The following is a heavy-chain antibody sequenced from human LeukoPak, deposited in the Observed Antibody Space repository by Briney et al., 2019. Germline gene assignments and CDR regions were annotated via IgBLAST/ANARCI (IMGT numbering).Heavy chain of an antibody. J-gene: IGHJ4*02. CDR3: ARGDYVVVVVAAYYYFDY. Sequence: ASVKVSCKASGYTFTSYYMHWVRQAPGQGLEWMGIINPSGGSTSYAQKFQGRVTVTRDMSTSTVYMELSSLRSEDTAVYYCARGDYVVVVVAAYYYFDYWGQGTLVTVSS. V-gene: IGHV1-46*01. D-gene: IGHD2-15*01. CDR1: GYTFTSYY. CDR2: INPSGGST.